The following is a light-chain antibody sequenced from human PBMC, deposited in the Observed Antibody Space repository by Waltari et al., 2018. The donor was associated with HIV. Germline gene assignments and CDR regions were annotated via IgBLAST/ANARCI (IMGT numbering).Light chain of an antibody. Sequence: QSALTQPASVSGSPGQSITISCTGTSRDAGGYNYVSWYQQHPGKAPKLMLYEVSNRPSGVSNRFSGSKSGNTASLTISGLQAEDEADYYCSSYTSSSTRVFGTGTKVTVL. V-gene: IGLV2-14*01. CDR2: EVS. CDR1: SRDAGGYNY. J-gene: IGLJ1*01. CDR3: SSYTSSSTRV.